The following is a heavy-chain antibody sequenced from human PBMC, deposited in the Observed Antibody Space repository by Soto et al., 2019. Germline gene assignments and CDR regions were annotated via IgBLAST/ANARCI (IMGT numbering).Heavy chain of an antibody. J-gene: IGHJ4*02. CDR1: GFTFSNHA. CDR3: ARGTYSGSYLHYFDY. CDR2: ISGSDGST. Sequence: EVELLESGGGLVQPGGSLRLSCAAFGFTFSNHAMSWVRQAPGKGLEWVSSISGSDGSTYYADSVKGRFTISRDNSNYTLHLQMNSLRVEDTAVYYCARGTYSGSYLHYFDYWGQGTLVSVSS. V-gene: IGHV3-23*01. D-gene: IGHD1-26*01.